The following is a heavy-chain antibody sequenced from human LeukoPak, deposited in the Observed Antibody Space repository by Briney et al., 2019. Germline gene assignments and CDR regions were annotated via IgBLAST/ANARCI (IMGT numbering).Heavy chain of an antibody. Sequence: KASETLSLTCAVYGGSFSGYYWSWIRQPPGKGLEWIGEINHSGSTNYNPSLKSRVTISVDTSKNQFSLKLSSVTAADTAVYYCARDNYSSGWYSGVWFDPWGQGTLVTVSS. V-gene: IGHV4-34*01. J-gene: IGHJ5*02. CDR3: ARDNYSSGWYSGVWFDP. D-gene: IGHD6-19*01. CDR1: GGSFSGYY. CDR2: INHSGST.